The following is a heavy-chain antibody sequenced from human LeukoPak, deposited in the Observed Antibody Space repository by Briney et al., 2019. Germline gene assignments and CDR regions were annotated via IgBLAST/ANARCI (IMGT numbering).Heavy chain of an antibody. J-gene: IGHJ4*02. Sequence: GGSLRLSCAASGFTVSSNYMSWVRQAPGKGLEWVSVIYSGGSTYYADSVKGRFTISRHNSKNMLYLQMNSLRAEDTAVYYCARVNRGYSYGLDYWGQGTLVTVSS. CDR1: GFTVSSNY. CDR2: IYSGGST. V-gene: IGHV3-53*04. D-gene: IGHD5-18*01. CDR3: ARVNRGYSYGLDY.